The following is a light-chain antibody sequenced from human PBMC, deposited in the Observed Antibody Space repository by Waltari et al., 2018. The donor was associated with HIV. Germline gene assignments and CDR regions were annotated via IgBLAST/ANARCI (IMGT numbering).Light chain of an antibody. V-gene: IGLV5-45*01. J-gene: IGLJ3*02. CDR3: MIWHSSAWV. Sequence: QAVLTQPASLSASPGASASLTCTLRSGINVGTYRIYWYQQKPGSPPQYLRRYKSDSDKQRGFGVPSRFSGSKDASANAGILLISGLQSEDEADYYCMIWHSSAWVFGGGTKLTVL. CDR2: YKSDSDK. CDR1: SGINVGTYR.